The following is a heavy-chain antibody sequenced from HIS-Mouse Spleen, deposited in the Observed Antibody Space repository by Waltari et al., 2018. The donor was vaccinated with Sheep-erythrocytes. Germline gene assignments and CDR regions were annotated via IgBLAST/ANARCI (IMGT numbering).Heavy chain of an antibody. D-gene: IGHD1-1*01. J-gene: IGHJ6*02. CDR2: IDWHKGSI. CDR1: GFSFDDYD. Sequence: EVKRVESGGGLGQPGRSLRLACAACGFSFDDYDMHGGRQAPGKVLGWVPGIDWHKGSIGYPDSVNGGFTISRANAKNSLYLQMNSLRAEDTALYYCAKDIGTGLSYGMDVWGQGTTVTVSS. V-gene: IGHV3-9*01. CDR3: AKDIGTGLSYGMDV.